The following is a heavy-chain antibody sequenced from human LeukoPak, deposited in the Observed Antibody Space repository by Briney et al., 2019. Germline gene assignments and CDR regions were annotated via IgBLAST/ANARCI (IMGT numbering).Heavy chain of an antibody. CDR3: ARDYASGSYYDY. V-gene: IGHV1-2*02. Sequence: ASVTLSCTASGYTFTGDYLHWVRQAPGQGLEWMGWMIPNSGGTNYAQKFQGRVTMTRDTSISTAYMELSRLRSDDTAVYYCARDYASGSYYDYWGQGSLVTVSS. D-gene: IGHD3-10*01. J-gene: IGHJ4*02. CDR2: MIPNSGGT. CDR1: GYTFTGDY.